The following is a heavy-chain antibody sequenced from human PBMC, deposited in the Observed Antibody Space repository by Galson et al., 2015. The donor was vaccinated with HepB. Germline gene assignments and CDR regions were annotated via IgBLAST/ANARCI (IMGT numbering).Heavy chain of an antibody. D-gene: IGHD2-2*01. CDR2: IYYSGNT. CDR3: ACSLVVPAGSEYYYYAMDV. J-gene: IGHJ6*02. V-gene: IGHV4-59*08. Sequence: LPCPVSGVSNSNYYWSWIRQPPGKGLEWLGYIYYSGNTNNNPSHKSRVTISLDSSKNKYSLKLSSLTAADTAVDYSACSLVVPAGSEYYYYAMDVWGQGTTVTVSS. CDR1: GVSNSNYY.